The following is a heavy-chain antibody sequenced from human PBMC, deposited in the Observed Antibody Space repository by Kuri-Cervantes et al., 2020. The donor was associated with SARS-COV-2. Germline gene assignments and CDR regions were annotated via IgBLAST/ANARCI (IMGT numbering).Heavy chain of an antibody. V-gene: IGHV1-3*01. J-gene: IGHJ6*02. CDR1: GYTFTSYA. CDR3: ARGRIEKIVATIYYYYGMDV. Sequence: ASVKVSCKASGYTFTSYAIHWVRQAPGQRLEWMGWINAGNGNTRYSQKFQGRVTMTRDTSTSTVYMELSSLRSEDTAVYYCARGRIEKIVATIYYYYGMDVWGQGTTVTVSS. D-gene: IGHD5-12*01. CDR2: INAGNGNT.